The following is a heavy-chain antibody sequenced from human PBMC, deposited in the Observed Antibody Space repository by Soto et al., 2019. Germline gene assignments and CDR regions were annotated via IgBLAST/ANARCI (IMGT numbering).Heavy chain of an antibody. D-gene: IGHD1-26*01. CDR1: GGSLSGYW. V-gene: IGHV4-34*01. J-gene: IGHJ3*02. Sequence: SETLSLSCAVFGGSLSGYWWSWIRQPPGKGLEWIGEIDASGGTNYHPSLKSRVTISEDTSKIQCSLKLTSVSAVVTAVDFCARAGFSGPYDAFDIWGQGTIVTVSS. CDR2: IDASGGT. CDR3: ARAGFSGPYDAFDI.